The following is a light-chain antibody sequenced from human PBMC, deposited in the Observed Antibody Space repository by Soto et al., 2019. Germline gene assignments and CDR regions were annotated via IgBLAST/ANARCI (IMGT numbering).Light chain of an antibody. J-gene: IGKJ4*01. CDR3: QQYYSSPLT. CDR2: CAS. CDR1: QSVLYSSNNKNY. V-gene: IGKV4-1*01. Sequence: DIVMTQSPDSLAVSLGERATINCKSSQSVLYSSNNKNYLAWYQQKPGQPPKLLIYCASTRESGVPDRFSGSGSGTDFTLTIGGLQAEDVAVYYCQQYYSSPLTFGGGTKVEIK.